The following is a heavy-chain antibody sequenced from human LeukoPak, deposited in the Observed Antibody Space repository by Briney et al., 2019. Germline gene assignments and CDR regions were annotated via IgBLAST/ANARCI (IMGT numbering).Heavy chain of an antibody. CDR3: ARGHSGYDREFGY. CDR2: IYSGGST. Sequence: GGSLRLSCAASGFTVSSNYMSWVRQAPGKGLEWVSVIYSGGSTYYADSVKGRFTISRDNSKNTLYLQMNSLRAEDTAVYYCARGHSGYDREFGYWGQGTLVTVSS. J-gene: IGHJ4*02. CDR1: GFTVSSNY. D-gene: IGHD5-12*01. V-gene: IGHV3-53*01.